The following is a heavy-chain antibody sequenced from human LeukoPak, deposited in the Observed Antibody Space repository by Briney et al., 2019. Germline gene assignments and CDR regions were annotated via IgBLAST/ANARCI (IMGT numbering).Heavy chain of an antibody. D-gene: IGHD6-19*01. V-gene: IGHV1-18*01. CDR1: GYTFTSYG. CDR3: ARTATSTSGIAVAWFDP. Sequence: GASVKVSCKASGYTFTSYGISWVRQAPGQGLEWMGWISAYNGNTNYAQKLQGRVTMTTDTSTSTAYMELRSLRSDDTAVYYCARTATSTSGIAVAWFDPWGQGTLVTVSS. J-gene: IGHJ5*02. CDR2: ISAYNGNT.